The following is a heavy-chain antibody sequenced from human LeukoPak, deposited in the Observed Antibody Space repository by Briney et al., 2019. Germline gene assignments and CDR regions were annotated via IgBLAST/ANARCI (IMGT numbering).Heavy chain of an antibody. CDR2: ISSSSSYI. Sequence: GGSLRLSCAASGFTFSSYSMNWVRQAPGKGLEWVSSISSSSSYIYYADSVKGRFTISRDNAKNSLYLQMNSLRAEDTDVYYCARGGIAAAGDTWAQGTLITVSS. V-gene: IGHV3-21*01. J-gene: IGHJ5*02. CDR3: ARGGIAAAGDT. D-gene: IGHD6-13*01. CDR1: GFTFSSYS.